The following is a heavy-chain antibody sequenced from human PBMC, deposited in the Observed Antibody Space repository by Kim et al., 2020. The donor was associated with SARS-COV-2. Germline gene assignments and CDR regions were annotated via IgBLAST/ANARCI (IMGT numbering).Heavy chain of an antibody. CDR1: GGSVSSGSYY. CDR3: AREWGTEQWLVLAY. D-gene: IGHD6-19*01. CDR2: IYYSGST. V-gene: IGHV4-61*01. J-gene: IGHJ4*02. Sequence: SETLSLTCTVSGGSVSSGSYYWSWIRQPPGKGLEWIGYIYYSGSTNYNPSLKSRVTISVDTSKNQFSLKLSSVTAADTAVYYCAREWGTEQWLVLAYWGQGTLVTVSS.